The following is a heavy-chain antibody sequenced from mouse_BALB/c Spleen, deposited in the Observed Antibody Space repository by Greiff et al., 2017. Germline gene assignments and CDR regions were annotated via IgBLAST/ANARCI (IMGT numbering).Heavy chain of an antibody. Sequence: EVQGVESGAELVKPGASVKLSCTASGFNIKDTYMHWVKQRPEQGLEWIGRIDPANGNTKYDPKFQGKATITADTSSNTAYLQLSSLTSEDTAVYYCARSEIRPNYYGSSSNSLDYWGQGTTLTVSS. D-gene: IGHD1-1*01. CDR3: ARSEIRPNYYGSSSNSLDY. CDR1: GFNIKDTY. J-gene: IGHJ2*01. CDR2: IDPANGNT. V-gene: IGHV14-3*02.